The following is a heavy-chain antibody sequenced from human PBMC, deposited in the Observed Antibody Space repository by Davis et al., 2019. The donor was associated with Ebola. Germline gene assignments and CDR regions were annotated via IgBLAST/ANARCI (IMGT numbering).Heavy chain of an antibody. D-gene: IGHD1-20*01. CDR2: ISSSGSTI. CDR1: GGSISNYY. CDR3: ARVLTGKRYYYGMDV. Sequence: LSLTCTVSGGSISNYYWSWIRQAPGKGLEWVSYISSSGSTIYYADSVKGRFTISRDNAKNSLYLQMNSLRAEDTAVYYCARVLTGKRYYYGMDVWGQGTTVTVSS. J-gene: IGHJ6*02. V-gene: IGHV3-11*01.